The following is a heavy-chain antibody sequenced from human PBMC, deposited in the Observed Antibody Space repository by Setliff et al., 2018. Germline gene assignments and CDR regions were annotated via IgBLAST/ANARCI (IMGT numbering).Heavy chain of an antibody. J-gene: IGHJ6*02. Sequence: SVKVSCKASGGTFSSYAISWVRQAPGQGLEWMGGIIPIFGTANYAQKFQGRVTITADESTSTAYMELSSLRSEDTAVYYCARNWVTAQHYYYGMDVWGQGTTVTVSS. V-gene: IGHV1-69*13. CDR2: IIPIFGTA. CDR3: ARNWVTAQHYYYGMDV. CDR1: GGTFSSYA. D-gene: IGHD2-21*02.